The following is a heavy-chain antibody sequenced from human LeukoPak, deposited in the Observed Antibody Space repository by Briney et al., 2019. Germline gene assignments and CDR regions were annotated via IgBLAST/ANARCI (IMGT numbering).Heavy chain of an antibody. V-gene: IGHV1-69*04. CDR1: GGTFSSYT. CDR2: IIPILGIA. Sequence: SVKVSCKASGGTFSSYTISWVRQAPGQGLEWMGRIIPILGIANYAQKFQGRVTITADKSTSTAYMELSSLRSEDTAVYYCARDQRDIVVVPAAMEDFDYWGQGTLVTVSS. J-gene: IGHJ4*02. D-gene: IGHD2-2*01. CDR3: ARDQRDIVVVPAAMEDFDY.